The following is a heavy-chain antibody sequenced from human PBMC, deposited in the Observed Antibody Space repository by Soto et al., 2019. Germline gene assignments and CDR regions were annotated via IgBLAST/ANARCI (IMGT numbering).Heavy chain of an antibody. D-gene: IGHD4-4*01. CDR2: SSGSGSGGST. V-gene: IGHV3-23*01. CDR3: AKDRDDYRNYVFDY. Sequence: EVQLLESGGGLVQPGGSLRLSCAASGFTFTNYAMTWVRQAPGKGLEWVSISSGSGSGGSTNYADSVKGRFTISRDYSKNTLYLQMNSLRVEDTAVYYCAKDRDDYRNYVFDYWGQGTLVTVSS. J-gene: IGHJ4*02. CDR1: GFTFTNYA.